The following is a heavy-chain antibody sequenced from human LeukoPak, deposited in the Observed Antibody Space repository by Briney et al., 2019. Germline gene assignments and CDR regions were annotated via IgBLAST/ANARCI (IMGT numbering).Heavy chain of an antibody. CDR3: ARGVSRPASY. D-gene: IGHD4-23*01. CDR1: GGSFSGYY. J-gene: IGHJ4*02. V-gene: IGHV4-34*01. Sequence: PSETLSLTCAVYGGSFSGYYWSWIRQPPGEGLEWIGEINHSGSTNYNPSLKSRVTISVDTSKNQFSLKLSSVTAADTAVYYCARGVSRPASYWGQGTLVTVSS. CDR2: INHSGST.